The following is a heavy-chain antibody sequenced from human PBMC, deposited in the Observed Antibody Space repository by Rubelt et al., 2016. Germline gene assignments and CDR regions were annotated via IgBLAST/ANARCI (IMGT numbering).Heavy chain of an antibody. CDR1: GASMNSHY. V-gene: IGHV4-34*01. D-gene: IGHD6-13*01. CDR3: ARGVAAAGSSYYYGMDV. J-gene: IGHJ6*02. Sequence: VQLQESGPGLVKPSETLSLTCTVSGASMNSHYWSWIRQPPGKGLEWIGEINHSGSTNYNPSLKSRVTISVDTSKNQFSLKLSSVTAADTAVYYCARGVAAAGSSYYYGMDVWGQGTTVTVSS. CDR2: INHSGST.